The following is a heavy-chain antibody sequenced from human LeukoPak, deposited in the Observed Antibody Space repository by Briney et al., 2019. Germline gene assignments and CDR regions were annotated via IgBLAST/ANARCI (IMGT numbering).Heavy chain of an antibody. Sequence: GGSLRLSCAASGFTFSNAWMSWVRRAPGKGLEWVGRIKSKTDDGTTDYTAPVIGRFTISRDDSKNTLYLQMNSLRAEDTAVYYCARVPGRMTTVSFDYWGQGTLVTVSS. V-gene: IGHV3-15*01. CDR3: ARVPGRMTTVSFDY. J-gene: IGHJ4*02. CDR2: IKSKTDDGTT. CDR1: GFTFSNAW. D-gene: IGHD4-11*01.